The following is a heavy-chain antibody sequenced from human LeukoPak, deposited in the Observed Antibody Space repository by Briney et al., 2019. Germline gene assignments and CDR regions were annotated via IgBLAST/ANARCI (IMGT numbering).Heavy chain of an antibody. Sequence: ASVKVSYKASGYTFTDYYIHWVRQAPGQGLEWMGWINPNSGGTNYGQNFQGRVIMTRDTSISTAYMELSSLRSDDTAVYYCARGDGSYLLWGQGTLVTVSA. D-gene: IGHD1-26*01. V-gene: IGHV1-2*02. CDR3: ARGDGSYLL. CDR2: INPNSGGT. CDR1: GYTFTDYY. J-gene: IGHJ4*02.